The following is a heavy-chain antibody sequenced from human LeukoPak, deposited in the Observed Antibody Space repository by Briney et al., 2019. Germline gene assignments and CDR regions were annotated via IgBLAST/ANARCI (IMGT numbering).Heavy chain of an antibody. J-gene: IGHJ5*02. CDR1: GDSISSYY. V-gene: IGHV4-34*01. Sequence: SETLSLTCTVSGDSISSYYWSWIRQPPGKGLEWIGEINHSGSTNYNPSLKSRVTISVDTSKNQFSLKLSSVTAADTAVYYCARPGGYSSGWINWFDPWGQGTLVTVSS. CDR2: INHSGST. CDR3: ARPGGYSSGWINWFDP. D-gene: IGHD6-19*01.